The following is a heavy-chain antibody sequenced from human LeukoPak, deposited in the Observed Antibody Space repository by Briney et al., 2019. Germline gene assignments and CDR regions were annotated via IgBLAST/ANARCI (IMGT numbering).Heavy chain of an antibody. Sequence: GGSLRLSCAASGFTVSSNYMSWVRQAPGKGLEWGSVIYSGGSTYYPGSVKGRFTISRDNSKTTLYLQMTRLRAEDTAVYYCAKDTLSARVRGVIDHWGQGTLVTVSS. CDR1: GFTVSSNY. J-gene: IGHJ4*02. CDR3: AKDTLSARVRGVIDH. CDR2: IYSGGST. D-gene: IGHD3-10*01. V-gene: IGHV3-66*01.